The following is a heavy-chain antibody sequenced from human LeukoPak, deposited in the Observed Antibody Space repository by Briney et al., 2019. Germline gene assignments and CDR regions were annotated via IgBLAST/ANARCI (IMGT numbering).Heavy chain of an antibody. CDR1: GGTLSNYS. J-gene: IGHJ4*02. CDR2: IIPIFGTA. V-gene: IGHV1-69*06. D-gene: IGHD6-19*01. CDR3: ARMGGVAGSDY. Sequence: GASVKVSCKASGGTLSNYSISWGGQGPGPRVEWMGGIIPIFGTANYAQKFQGRVTITADKSTSTAYMELSSLRSEDTAVYYCARMGGVAGSDYWGQGTLVTVSS.